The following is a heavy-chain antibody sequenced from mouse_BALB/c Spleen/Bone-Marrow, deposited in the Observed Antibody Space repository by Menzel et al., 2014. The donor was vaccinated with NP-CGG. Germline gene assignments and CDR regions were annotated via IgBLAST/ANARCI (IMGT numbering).Heavy chain of an antibody. D-gene: IGHD1-1*01. Sequence: VQLQQSGPELVRPGASVKMSCKASGYTFTDYVIHWVKQKPGQGLEWIGYIIPFNDGTKYNEKFKGKATLTSDKSSTTTYMELSSLTSEDSAVCFCARWDYGTRFYFDYWGQGTTLTVPS. CDR2: IIPFNDGT. CDR1: GYTFTDYV. J-gene: IGHJ2*01. V-gene: IGHV1-14*01. CDR3: ARWDYGTRFYFDY.